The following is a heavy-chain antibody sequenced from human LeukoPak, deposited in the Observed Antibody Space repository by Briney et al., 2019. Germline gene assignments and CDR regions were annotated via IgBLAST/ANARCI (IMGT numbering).Heavy chain of an antibody. V-gene: IGHV4-4*07. J-gene: IGHJ5*02. CDR1: GGSISSYY. Sequence: SETLSLTCTVSGGSISSYYWSWIRQPAGKGLEWIGRIYTSRSTNYNPSLKSRVTMSVDTSKNQFSLKLSSVTAADTAVYYCARTYGSGTGPYNWFDPWGQGTLVTVSS. D-gene: IGHD3-10*01. CDR3: ARTYGSGTGPYNWFDP. CDR2: IYTSRST.